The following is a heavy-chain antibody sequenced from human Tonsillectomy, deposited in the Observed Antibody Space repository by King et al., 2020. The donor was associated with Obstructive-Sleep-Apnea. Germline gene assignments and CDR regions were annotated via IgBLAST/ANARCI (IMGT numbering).Heavy chain of an antibody. CDR3: ARQRCSSTSCYKIHLDY. D-gene: IGHD2-2*02. Sequence: EGQLVQSRAEVKKPGESLRISCKGSGYSFSNSWISWVRLMPGKGLEWMGRIDPTDSYTNYSPSFQGHVTISADKSISTAYLGWSSLKASDTAMYYCARQRCSSTSCYKIHLDYWGQGTLLTVSS. CDR2: IDPTDSYT. J-gene: IGHJ4*02. V-gene: IGHV5-10-1*01. CDR1: GYSFSNSW.